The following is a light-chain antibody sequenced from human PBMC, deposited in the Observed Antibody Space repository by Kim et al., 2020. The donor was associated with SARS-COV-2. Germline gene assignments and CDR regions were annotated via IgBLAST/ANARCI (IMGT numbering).Light chain of an antibody. V-gene: IGKV3-20*01. CDR1: QSVSSCY. J-gene: IGKJ1*01. CDR2: GAS. Sequence: PGDRATLSCGAKQSVSSCYFAWYQPNPGHAPRLLIYGASSRAARIPARFSCSGSGTDFTLTISRLKPEDFAVYYCQQYGSSPVTFGQGTKVDIK. CDR3: QQYGSSPVT.